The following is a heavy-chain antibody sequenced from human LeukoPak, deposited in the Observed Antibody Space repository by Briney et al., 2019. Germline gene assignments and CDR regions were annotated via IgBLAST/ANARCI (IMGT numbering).Heavy chain of an antibody. Sequence: GGSLRLSCAASGFTFSNYGMHWVRQAPGKGLEWVAVIWYDGSNKYYADSVKGRFTISRDNSKNTLYLQMNSLRAEDTAVYYCAREDTYYDFLGLDYWGQGTLVTVSS. CDR2: IWYDGSNK. CDR1: GFTFSNYG. V-gene: IGHV3-33*01. J-gene: IGHJ4*02. CDR3: AREDTYYDFLGLDY. D-gene: IGHD3-3*01.